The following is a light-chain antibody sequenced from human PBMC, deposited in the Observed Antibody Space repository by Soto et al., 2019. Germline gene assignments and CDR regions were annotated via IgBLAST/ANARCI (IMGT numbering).Light chain of an antibody. CDR1: QGLSSY. Sequence: DIQLTQSPSLLSASVGDRVSITCRASQGLSSYLAWYQQRPGKAPKLLIYAVSTLQGGVPSRFSGSGSGTEFTLTITSLQPEDFATYYCQQLNSYPITFGQGTRLEIK. J-gene: IGKJ5*01. V-gene: IGKV1-9*01. CDR2: AVS. CDR3: QQLNSYPIT.